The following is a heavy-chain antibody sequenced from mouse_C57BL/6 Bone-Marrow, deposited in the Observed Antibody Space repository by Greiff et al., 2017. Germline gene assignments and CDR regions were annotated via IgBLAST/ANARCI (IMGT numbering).Heavy chain of an antibody. J-gene: IGHJ4*01. CDR1: GYTFTSYG. CDR2: IYPRSGNT. CDR3: ARDGYYYAMDY. V-gene: IGHV1-81*01. D-gene: IGHD2-3*01. Sequence: VQLQQSGAELARPGASVKLSCKASGYTFTSYGISWVKQRTGQGLEWIGEIYPRSGNTYYDEKFKGKATLTADKSSSTAYMELRSLTSEDSAVYFCARDGYYYAMDYWGQGTSVTVSS.